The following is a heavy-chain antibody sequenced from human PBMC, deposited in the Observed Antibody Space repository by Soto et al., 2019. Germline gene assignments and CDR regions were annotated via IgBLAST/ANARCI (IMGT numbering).Heavy chain of an antibody. CDR1: GFTFSSYA. CDR2: ISGSGGST. CDR3: AKHAVQEWLRFGYFDL. Sequence: EVQLLESGGGLVQPGGSLRLSCAASGFTFSSYAMSWVRQAPGKGLEWVSAISGSGGSTYYADSVKGWFTISRDNSKNTLYLQMNSLRADDTAVYYCAKHAVQEWLRFGYFDLWGRGTLVTVSS. J-gene: IGHJ2*01. D-gene: IGHD5-12*01. V-gene: IGHV3-23*01.